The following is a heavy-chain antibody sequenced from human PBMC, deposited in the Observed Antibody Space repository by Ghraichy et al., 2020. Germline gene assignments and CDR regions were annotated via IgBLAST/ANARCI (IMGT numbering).Heavy chain of an antibody. CDR1: GFTFSSYA. V-gene: IGHV3-23*01. CDR2: ISGSGGST. J-gene: IGHJ4*02. Sequence: GGSLRLSCAASGFTFSSYAMTWVRQAPGKGLEWVSAISGSGGSTYYADSVRGRFTISRDNSKKTLYLQVNSLTVEDTAVYYCAKGGHNLVVVTADYWGQGTLVTVSS. D-gene: IGHD2-21*02. CDR3: AKGGHNLVVVTADY.